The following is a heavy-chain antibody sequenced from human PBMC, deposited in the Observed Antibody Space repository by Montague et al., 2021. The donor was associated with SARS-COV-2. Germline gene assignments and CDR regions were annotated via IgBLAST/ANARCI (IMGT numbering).Heavy chain of an antibody. Sequence: SETLSLTCSVSGEPISSSSYFWGWHRPPTGLGLEWLGCTYYSGSYFFYPSLQSRVTISVDTSQLPLSLNLTTVTAADTAFYFCARHGTPGYCRFDSWGQGTLVAVSS. V-gene: IGHV4-39*01. D-gene: IGHD1-26*01. CDR1: GEPISSSSYF. CDR2: TYYSGSY. J-gene: IGHJ4*02. CDR3: ARHGTPGYCRFDS.